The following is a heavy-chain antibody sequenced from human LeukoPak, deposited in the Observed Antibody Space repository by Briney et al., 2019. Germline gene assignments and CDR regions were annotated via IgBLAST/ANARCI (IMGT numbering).Heavy chain of an antibody. CDR3: ARQGSSGWWNY. Sequence: SETLSLTCTVSGGSISSYYWSWIRQPPGKGLEWIGYIYYSGSTNYNPSLKSRVTISVDTSKNQFSLKLSSVTAADTAVYYCARQGSSGWWNYWGQGTLVTASS. V-gene: IGHV4-59*08. D-gene: IGHD6-19*01. CDR2: IYYSGST. CDR1: GGSISSYY. J-gene: IGHJ4*02.